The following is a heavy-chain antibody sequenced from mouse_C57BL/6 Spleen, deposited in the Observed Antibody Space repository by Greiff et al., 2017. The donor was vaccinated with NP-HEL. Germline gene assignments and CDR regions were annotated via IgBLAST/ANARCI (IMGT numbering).Heavy chain of an antibody. D-gene: IGHD1-1*01. CDR1: GFTFSSYA. Sequence: EVKLVESGGGLVKPGGSLKLSCAASGFTFSSYAMSWVRQTPEKRLEWVATISDGGSYTYYPDNVKGRFTISRDNAKNNLYLQMSHLKSEDTAMYYCARGSYYYGSSYHFDYWGQGTTLTVSS. CDR3: ARGSYYYGSSYHFDY. V-gene: IGHV5-4*03. CDR2: ISDGGSYT. J-gene: IGHJ2*01.